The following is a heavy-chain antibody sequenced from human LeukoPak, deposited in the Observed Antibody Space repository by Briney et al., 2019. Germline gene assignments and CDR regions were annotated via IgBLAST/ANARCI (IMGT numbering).Heavy chain of an antibody. CDR2: IYTGGNT. CDR3: ARGDDSGYYDYFGY. J-gene: IGHJ4*02. D-gene: IGHD3-22*01. CDR1: GFTVDSNY. V-gene: IGHV3-53*01. Sequence: GGSLRLSCAASGFTVDSNYLSWVRRAPGKGLEWVSTIYTGGNTYYAASVKGRFTISRDFSKNTVFLHMNSLRAEDTAMYYCARGDDSGYYDYFGYWGQGALVTVSS.